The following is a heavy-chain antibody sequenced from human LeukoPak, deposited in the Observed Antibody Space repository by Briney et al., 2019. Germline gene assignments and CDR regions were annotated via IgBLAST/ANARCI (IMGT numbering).Heavy chain of an antibody. V-gene: IGHV3-49*03. CDR2: IRSKAYGGTT. CDR1: GFTFGDYA. D-gene: IGHD1-14*01. Sequence: GGSLRLSCTASGFTFGDYAMSWFRQAPGKGLEWVGFIRSKAYGGTTEYAASVKGRFTISRDDSKSIAYLQMNSLKTEDTAVYYCTREKGHPVTEDAFDIWGQGTMVTVSS. CDR3: TREKGHPVTEDAFDI. J-gene: IGHJ3*02.